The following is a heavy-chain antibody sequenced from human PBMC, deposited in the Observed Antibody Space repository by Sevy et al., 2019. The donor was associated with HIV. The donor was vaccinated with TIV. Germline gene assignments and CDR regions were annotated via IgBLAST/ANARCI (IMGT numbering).Heavy chain of an antibody. Sequence: GGSLRLSCAASGFTFSSYSMNWIRQAPGKGLEWVSTISSSSSYIYYADSVKGRFTISRDNAKNSLYLQMNSLRADDTTVYYCARDPRAASAGTRYFDYWGQGTLVTVSS. V-gene: IGHV3-21*01. CDR3: ARDPRAASAGTRYFDY. J-gene: IGHJ4*02. D-gene: IGHD6-13*01. CDR2: ISSSSSYI. CDR1: GFTFSSYS.